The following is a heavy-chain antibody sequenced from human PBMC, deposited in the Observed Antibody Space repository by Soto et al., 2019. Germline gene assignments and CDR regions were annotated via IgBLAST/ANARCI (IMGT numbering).Heavy chain of an antibody. CDR1: GGSISSGDYY. CDR3: ARGPWGRADAFDI. CDR2: IYYSGST. Sequence: QVQLQESGPGLVKPSQTLSLTCTVSGGSISSGDYYWSWIRQPPGKGLEWIGYIYYSGSTYYNPSLKSRVTISVDTSKNKLSLKLSSVTAADTAVYYCARGPWGRADAFDIWGQGTMVTVSS. D-gene: IGHD3-16*01. J-gene: IGHJ3*02. V-gene: IGHV4-30-4*01.